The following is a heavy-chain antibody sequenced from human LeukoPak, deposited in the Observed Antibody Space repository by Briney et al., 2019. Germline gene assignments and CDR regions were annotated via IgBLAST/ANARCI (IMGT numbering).Heavy chain of an antibody. J-gene: IGHJ4*02. CDR3: TGAFSSTRRY. Sequence: GGSLRLSCPSSRFTFSDYYKSWIRQAPGKGLQWISYISSSGTLIHSADSVRGRFTISRDNAKNSLYQQMNTLRAEGTAVDYCTGAFSSTRRYWGEGNLVTVSS. CDR2: ISSSGTLI. D-gene: IGHD2/OR15-2a*01. CDR1: RFTFSDYY. V-gene: IGHV3-11*01.